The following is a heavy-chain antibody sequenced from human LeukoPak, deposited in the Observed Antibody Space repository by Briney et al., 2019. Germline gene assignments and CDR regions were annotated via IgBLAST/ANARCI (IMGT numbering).Heavy chain of an antibody. Sequence: ASVKVSCKASGYTFTSYDINWVRQATGQGLEWMGWMNPNSGNTGYAQKFQGRVTMTRNTSISTAYMELSSLRSEDTAVYCCARYYYDSSGYYFAAFDYWGQGTLVTVSS. CDR2: MNPNSGNT. V-gene: IGHV1-8*01. CDR1: GYTFTSYD. CDR3: ARYYYDSSGYYFAAFDY. D-gene: IGHD3-22*01. J-gene: IGHJ4*02.